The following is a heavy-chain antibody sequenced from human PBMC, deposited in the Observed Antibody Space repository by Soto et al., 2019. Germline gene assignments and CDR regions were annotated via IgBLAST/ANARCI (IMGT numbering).Heavy chain of an antibody. CDR2: IKSKTDGGTT. V-gene: IGHV3-15*01. D-gene: IGHD3-22*01. Sequence: PGGSLRLSCAASGFTFSNAWMSWVHQAPGKGLEWVGRIKSKTDGGTTDYAAPVKGRFTISRDDSKNTLYLQMNSLKTEDTAVYYCTPDPGYYYDSSGDFLMGYWGQGTLVTVSS. J-gene: IGHJ4*02. CDR3: TPDPGYYYDSSGDFLMGY. CDR1: GFTFSNAW.